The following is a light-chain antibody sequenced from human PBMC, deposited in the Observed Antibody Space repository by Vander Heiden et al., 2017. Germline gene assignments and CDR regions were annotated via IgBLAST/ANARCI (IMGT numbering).Light chain of an antibody. CDR3: VTWDTSLSTLV. CDR2: DNN. V-gene: IGLV1-51*01. CDR1: SSNIENNY. Sequence: QSVLTQPPSVSAAPGQQVTISCSGSSSNIENNYVGWYLQLPGTAPKLLIYDNNKRPSGIPDRFSASKSGTSATLGITGLQTGDEADYYCVTWDTSLSTLVFGPGTKVTVL. J-gene: IGLJ1*01.